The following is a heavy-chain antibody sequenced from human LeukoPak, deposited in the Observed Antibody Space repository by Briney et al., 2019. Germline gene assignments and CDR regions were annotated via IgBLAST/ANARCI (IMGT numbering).Heavy chain of an antibody. V-gene: IGHV4-59*01. CDR1: GDSINNNY. J-gene: IGHJ6*02. D-gene: IGHD2-15*01. CDR2: IYDSGST. CDR3: AGGLDWGYGMDV. Sequence: MSSETLSLTCTVSGDSINNNYWSWIRQPPGKGLEWIGYIYDSGSTKYNPSLKSRVTFSVDTSKNLFSLKLTSLTAADTAVYYCAGGLDWGYGMDVWGQGTTVTVSS.